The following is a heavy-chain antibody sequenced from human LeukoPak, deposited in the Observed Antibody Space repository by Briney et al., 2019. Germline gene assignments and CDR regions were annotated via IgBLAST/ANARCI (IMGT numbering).Heavy chain of an antibody. CDR3: AKDQPKAYYDFWSGPDY. D-gene: IGHD3-3*01. CDR2: IRYDGSNK. J-gene: IGHJ4*02. V-gene: IGHV3-30*02. Sequence: HPGGSLRLSCAASGFTFSSYGMHWVRQAPGKGLEWVAFIRYDGSNKYYADSVKGRFTISRYNSKNTLYLQMNSLRAEDTAVYYCAKDQPKAYYDFWSGPDYWGQGTLVTVSS. CDR1: GFTFSSYG.